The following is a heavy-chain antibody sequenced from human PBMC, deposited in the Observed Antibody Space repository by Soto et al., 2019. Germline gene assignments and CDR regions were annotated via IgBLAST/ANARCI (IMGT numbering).Heavy chain of an antibody. D-gene: IGHD3-10*01. V-gene: IGHV1-69*13. CDR3: ARGVLVRGVMLYSYGMDV. CDR2: IIPIFGTA. Sequence: SVKVSCKDAGGTFSSYAISWVRQAPGQGLEWMGGIIPIFGTANYAQKFQGRVTITADESTSTAYMELSSLSSEDTAVYYCARGVLVRGVMLYSYGMDVLGQGTTVNVS. CDR1: GGTFSSYA. J-gene: IGHJ6*02.